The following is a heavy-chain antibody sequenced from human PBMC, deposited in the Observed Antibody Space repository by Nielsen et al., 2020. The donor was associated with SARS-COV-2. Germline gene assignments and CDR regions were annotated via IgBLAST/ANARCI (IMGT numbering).Heavy chain of an antibody. CDR3: TRVSSMWLTYMDV. Sequence: ESLKISCAASGFSMRRYWMHWVRQAPGKGLVWVSGLTGDGSSSNYADSAKGRFTISRDNAKNTLYLQMNSLRAEDTAVYYCTRVSSMWLTYMDVWGQGTTVTVSS. J-gene: IGHJ6*02. V-gene: IGHV3-74*01. CDR1: GFSMRRYW. CDR2: LTGDGSSS. D-gene: IGHD6-19*01.